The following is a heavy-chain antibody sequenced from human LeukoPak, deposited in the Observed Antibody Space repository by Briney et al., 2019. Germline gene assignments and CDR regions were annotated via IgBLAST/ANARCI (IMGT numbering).Heavy chain of an antibody. CDR3: ARLFLGTALFFDY. D-gene: IGHD6-13*01. J-gene: IGHJ4*02. CDR2: MYHSGIS. Sequence: PSETLSLTCAVSGASISSSNWWSWVRQPSGKGLEWIGEMYHSGISNYNPSLKSRVTISVDTSKNQFSLKLSSVTAADTAVYYCARLFLGTALFFDYWGQGTLVTVSS. V-gene: IGHV4-4*02. CDR1: GASISSSNW.